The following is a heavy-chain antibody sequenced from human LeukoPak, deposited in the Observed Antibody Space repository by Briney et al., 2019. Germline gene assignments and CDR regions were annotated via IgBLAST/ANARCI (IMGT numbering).Heavy chain of an antibody. CDR3: ARGDYDFWSGPTHYDY. CDR2: INTDGSST. CDR1: GFTFKSHW. V-gene: IGHV3-74*01. J-gene: IGHJ4*02. Sequence: GGSLRLSCAASGFTFKSHWMHWVRQAPGKGLVWVSRINTDGSSTSYADSVKGRFTISRDNAKNTLYLQMNSLRAEDTAVYYCARGDYDFWSGPTHYDYWGQGILVTVSS. D-gene: IGHD3-3*01.